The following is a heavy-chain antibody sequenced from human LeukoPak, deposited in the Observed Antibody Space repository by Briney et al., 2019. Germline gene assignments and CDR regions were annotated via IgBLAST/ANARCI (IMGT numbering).Heavy chain of an antibody. Sequence: SETLSLTCAVYGGSFRGYYWSWIRQPPGKGLEWIGEINHSGSTNYNPSLKSRVTISVDTSKNQFSLKLSSVTAADTAVYYCAAAMGDIVATYHDAFDIWGQGTMVTVSS. CDR3: AAAMGDIVATYHDAFDI. V-gene: IGHV4-34*01. CDR2: INHSGST. J-gene: IGHJ3*02. D-gene: IGHD5-12*01. CDR1: GGSFRGYY.